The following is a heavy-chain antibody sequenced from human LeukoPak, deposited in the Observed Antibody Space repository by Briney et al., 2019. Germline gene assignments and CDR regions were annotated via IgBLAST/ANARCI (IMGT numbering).Heavy chain of an antibody. CDR3: ARVYCSSTSCYRTGGYFDY. V-gene: IGHV1-2*02. Sequence: GASVKVSCKASGYTFTGYYMHWVRQAPGQGLEWMGWINPNSGGTNYAQKFQGRVTMTRDTSISTAYMELSRLRSDDTAVYYCARVYCSSTSCYRTGGYFDYWGQGTLVTVSS. D-gene: IGHD2-2*02. J-gene: IGHJ4*02. CDR1: GYTFTGYY. CDR2: INPNSGGT.